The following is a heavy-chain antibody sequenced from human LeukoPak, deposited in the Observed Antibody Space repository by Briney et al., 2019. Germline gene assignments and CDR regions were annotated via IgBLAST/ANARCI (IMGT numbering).Heavy chain of an antibody. V-gene: IGHV3-30*02. CDR1: GFTFSSYG. CDR2: IRYDGSNK. D-gene: IGHD2-2*01. CDR3: AKGRPAATKDAFDI. J-gene: IGHJ3*02. Sequence: QPGGSLRLSCAASGFTFSSYGMHWVRQAPGKGLEGVAFIRYDGSNKYYADSVKGRFTISRDNSKNTLYLQMNSLRAEDTAVYYCAKGRPAATKDAFDIWGQGTMVTVSS.